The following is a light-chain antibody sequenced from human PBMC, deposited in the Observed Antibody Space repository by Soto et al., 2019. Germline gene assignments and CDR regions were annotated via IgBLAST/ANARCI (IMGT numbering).Light chain of an antibody. V-gene: IGKV1-33*01. CDR1: HDIGNS. CDR2: DAY. J-gene: IGKJ3*01. Sequence: DIQMTQSPPSLSASVGDRVTITCQASHDIGNSLNWYQDKPGQAPKLVIYDAYNLETGVPSTFSGNGYGTDFTFPCSSLRPEDIATYYCQKSDHLPLFGPGTRVDMK. CDR3: QKSDHLPL.